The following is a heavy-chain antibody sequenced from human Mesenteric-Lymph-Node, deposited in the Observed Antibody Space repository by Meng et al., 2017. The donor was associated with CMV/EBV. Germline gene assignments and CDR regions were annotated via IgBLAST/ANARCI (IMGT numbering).Heavy chain of an antibody. D-gene: IGHD3-22*01. V-gene: IGHV4-59*01. CDR2: IYYNGFT. CDR1: GGSFSGYY. CDR3: ARDVIGRYDSSSFLDYGMDV. Sequence: SETLSLTCAVSGGSFSGYYWSWIRQPPGKGLEWIGYIYYNGFTNYNPSHKSRVTMSVDTSKNQFSLKLSSVTAADTAVYYWARDVIGRYDSSSFLDYGMDVWGQGTTVTVSS. J-gene: IGHJ6*02.